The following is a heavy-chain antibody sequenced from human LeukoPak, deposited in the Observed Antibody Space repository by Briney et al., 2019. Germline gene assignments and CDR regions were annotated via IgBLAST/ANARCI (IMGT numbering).Heavy chain of an antibody. Sequence: SETLSLTCTVSGGSIRSYYWSWIRQPPGKGLEWIGYIYYSGSTNYNPSLKSRVTISVDTSKNQFSLKLSSVTAADTAVYYCARGSTLRPNNWFDPWGQGTLVTVSS. CDR1: GGSIRSYY. D-gene: IGHD4-17*01. CDR2: IYYSGST. V-gene: IGHV4-59*01. CDR3: ARGSTLRPNNWFDP. J-gene: IGHJ5*02.